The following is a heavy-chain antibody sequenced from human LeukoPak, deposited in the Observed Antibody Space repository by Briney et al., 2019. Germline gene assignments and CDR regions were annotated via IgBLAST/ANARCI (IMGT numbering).Heavy chain of an antibody. CDR2: IKHDGSAK. CDR1: GITLSIYW. Sequence: GGSLRLSCAASGITLSIYWMSWVRQAPGKGLEWVSNIKHDGSAKYYADSVKGRFTISRDNANNSLYLQMNSLRAEDTAVYYCARSGSGYFDYWGEGTLVSVSS. CDR3: ARSGSGYFDY. V-gene: IGHV3-7*01. J-gene: IGHJ4*02.